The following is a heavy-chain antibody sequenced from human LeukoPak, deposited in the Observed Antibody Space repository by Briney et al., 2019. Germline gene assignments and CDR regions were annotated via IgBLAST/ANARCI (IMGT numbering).Heavy chain of an antibody. CDR2: IIPIFGTA. CDR3: ARVNSTMVRGVIVFDY. V-gene: IGHV1-69*06. D-gene: IGHD3-10*01. J-gene: IGHJ4*02. Sequence: ASVKVSCKASGGTFSSYAISWVRQAPGQGLEWMGGIIPIFGTANYAQKFQGRVTITADKSTSTAYMELSRLRSDDTAVYYCARVNSTMVRGVIVFDYWGQGTLVTVSS. CDR1: GGTFSSYA.